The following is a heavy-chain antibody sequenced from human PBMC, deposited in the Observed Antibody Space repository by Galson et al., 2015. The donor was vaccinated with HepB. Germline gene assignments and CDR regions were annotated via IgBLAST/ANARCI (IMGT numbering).Heavy chain of an antibody. Sequence: SVKVSCKASGYSFTNFAMNWMRQAPGQGLEWMGWINTNTGNPTYAQGFTGRFVFSLDTSVSTAYLQISSLKTEDTAVYYCATQLRRRGFDYWGQGTLVSVSS. CDR2: INTNTGNP. D-gene: IGHD4-17*01. V-gene: IGHV7-4-1*02. CDR3: ATQLRRRGFDY. CDR1: GYSFTNFA. J-gene: IGHJ4*02.